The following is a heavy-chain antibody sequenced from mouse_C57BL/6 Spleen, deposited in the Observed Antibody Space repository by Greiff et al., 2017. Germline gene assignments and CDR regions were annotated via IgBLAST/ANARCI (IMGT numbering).Heavy chain of an antibody. J-gene: IGHJ2*01. V-gene: IGHV1-50*01. CDR3: AREGPSVGRYFDY. CDR1: GYTFTSYW. Sequence: QVQLQQPGAELVKPGASVKLSCKASGYTFTSYWMQWVKQRPGQGLEWIGEIDPSDSYTNYNQKFKGKATLTVDTSSSTAYMQLSSLTSEDSAVYYCAREGPSVGRYFDYWGQGTTLTVSS. D-gene: IGHD6-1*01. CDR2: IDPSDSYT.